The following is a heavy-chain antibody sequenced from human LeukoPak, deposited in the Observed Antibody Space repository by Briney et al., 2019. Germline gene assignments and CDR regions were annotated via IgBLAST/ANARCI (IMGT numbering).Heavy chain of an antibody. J-gene: IGHJ4*02. CDR2: IYHSGST. D-gene: IGHD1-26*01. V-gene: IGHV4-4*02. Sequence: PSGTLSLTCAVSGGSISSSNWWSWVRQPPGKGLEWIGEIYHSGSTNYNPSLKSRVTISVDKSKNQFSLKLSSVTAADTAVYYCARGLFTREVGATLSLGYYFDYWGQGTLVTVSS. CDR3: ARGLFTREVGATLSLGYYFDY. CDR1: GGSISSSNW.